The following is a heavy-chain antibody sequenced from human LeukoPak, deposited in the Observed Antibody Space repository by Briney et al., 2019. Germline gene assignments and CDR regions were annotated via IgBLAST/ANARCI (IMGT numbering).Heavy chain of an antibody. CDR1: GFTFVDYA. D-gene: IGHD6-13*01. Sequence: GGSLRLSCAASGFTFVDYAMHWVRQAPGKGLEWVSGISWNSGSIGYADSVKGRFTISRDNAKNSLYLQMNSLRVEDTALYYCAKEAYSSSLDYYYGMDVWGQGITVTVSS. CDR3: AKEAYSSSLDYYYGMDV. V-gene: IGHV3-9*01. CDR2: ISWNSGSI. J-gene: IGHJ6*02.